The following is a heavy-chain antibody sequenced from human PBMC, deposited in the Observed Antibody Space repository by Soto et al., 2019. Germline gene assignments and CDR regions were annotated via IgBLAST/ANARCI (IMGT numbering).Heavy chain of an antibody. CDR1: GFTFSSYA. CDR2: ISTSGSSI. D-gene: IGHD5-12*01. CDR3: ARRGYSGYDPRAGYYYYGMDV. V-gene: IGHV3-23*01. Sequence: GGSLRLSCEASGFTFSSYAMSWVRQTPGKGLEWVSGISTSGSSIYYADSVKGRFTISRDNSKNTLYLQMNSLRAEDTAVYYCARRGYSGYDPRAGYYYYGMDVWGQGTTVTVSS. J-gene: IGHJ6*02.